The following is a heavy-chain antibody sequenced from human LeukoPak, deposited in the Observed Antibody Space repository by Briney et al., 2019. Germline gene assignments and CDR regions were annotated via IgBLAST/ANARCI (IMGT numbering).Heavy chain of an antibody. CDR3: ARDDVVGGGDY. Sequence: GASVKVSCKASGYTFTGYYMHWVRQAPGQGLEWMGIINPSGGSTSYAQKFQGRVTVTRDTSTSTVYMELSSLRSEDTAVYYCARDDVVGGGDYWGQGTLVTVSS. CDR2: INPSGGST. D-gene: IGHD2-15*01. CDR1: GYTFTGYY. J-gene: IGHJ4*02. V-gene: IGHV1-46*01.